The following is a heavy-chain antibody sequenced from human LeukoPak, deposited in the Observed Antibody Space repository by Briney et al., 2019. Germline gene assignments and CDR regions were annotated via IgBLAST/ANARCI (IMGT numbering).Heavy chain of an antibody. V-gene: IGHV1-69*05. CDR3: ARTSGDIYYYYYYMDA. Sequence: SVKVSCKASGGTFSSYAINWVRQAPGQGLEWMGGFIPIFATPNYAQKFQGRVTITTDESTSTAYMELTSLRSEDTAVYYCARTSGDIYYYYYYMDAWGKGTTVTVSS. CDR1: GGTFSSYA. CDR2: FIPIFATP. D-gene: IGHD2-21*02. J-gene: IGHJ6*03.